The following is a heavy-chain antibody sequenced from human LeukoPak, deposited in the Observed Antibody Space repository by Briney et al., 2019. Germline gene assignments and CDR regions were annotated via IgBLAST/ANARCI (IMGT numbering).Heavy chain of an antibody. D-gene: IGHD6-13*01. CDR3: VKILSSAGIGY. CDR2: ISGSGGIT. V-gene: IGHV3-23*01. J-gene: IGHJ4*02. CDR1: GFTFSSYA. Sequence: GGSLRLSCAASGFTFSSYAINWVRQAPGKGLEWVSGISGSGGITYYADSVKGRFTISRDNSKNTLYLQMNSLRAEDTAVYYCVKILSSAGIGYWGQGTLVTVSS.